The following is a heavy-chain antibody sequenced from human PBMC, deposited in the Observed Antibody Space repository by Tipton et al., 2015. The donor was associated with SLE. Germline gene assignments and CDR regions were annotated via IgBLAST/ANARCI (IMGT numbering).Heavy chain of an antibody. Sequence: SLRLSCAASGFTFSSYAMHWVRQAPGKGLEWVAVISYDGSNKYYADSVKGRFTISRDNSKNTLYLQMNSLRAEDTAVYYCARDRTGGAGSGSFDYWGQGTLVTVSS. CDR1: GFTFSSYA. CDR2: ISYDGSNK. J-gene: IGHJ4*02. CDR3: ARDRTGGAGSGSFDY. V-gene: IGHV3-30*04. D-gene: IGHD3-10*01.